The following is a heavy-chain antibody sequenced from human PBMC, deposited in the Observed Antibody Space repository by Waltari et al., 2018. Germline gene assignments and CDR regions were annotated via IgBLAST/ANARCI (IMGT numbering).Heavy chain of an antibody. D-gene: IGHD4-17*01. CDR3: ARGNPLHNGDRMIFAY. CDR2: INPNSGDT. J-gene: IGHJ4*02. Sequence: QVQLVQSGAEVKTPGASVKVSCKASGYTFRDFDMHWVRQAPGQGLEWMGFINPNSGDTKYAQTFQGRVTMTRDMSITTAYMELSSLRSDDTAAYYCARGNPLHNGDRMIFAYWGQGALVAVSS. CDR1: GYTFRDFD. V-gene: IGHV1-2*02.